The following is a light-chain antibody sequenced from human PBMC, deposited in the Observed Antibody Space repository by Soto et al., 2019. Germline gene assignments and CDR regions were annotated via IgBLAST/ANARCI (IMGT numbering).Light chain of an antibody. Sequence: EIVLTQSPGTLSLSPRERATLSCRASQSVSSNYLAWYQHRPGQAPRLLIYGVSNRAPGIPDRFSGSGSGTHFTLTSSRLEPEDFAVYYCQQYAASTRTFGQGTQVEVK. CDR2: GVS. J-gene: IGKJ1*01. CDR1: QSVSSNY. CDR3: QQYAASTRT. V-gene: IGKV3-20*01.